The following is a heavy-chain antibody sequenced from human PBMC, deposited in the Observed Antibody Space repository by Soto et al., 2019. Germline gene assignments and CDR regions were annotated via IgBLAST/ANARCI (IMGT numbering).Heavy chain of an antibody. CDR2: VYYTGST. J-gene: IGHJ5*02. D-gene: IGHD2-21*02. Sequence: SETLSLTSTVSGASIRSTDYYWSWIRQASGKGLEWIGYVYYTGSTYYNPSPMSRLTISVDTSKNQFSLKLTSVTAAETAVYYCVRTAREGAVAPHWFDRWGQGTQVTVSS. V-gene: IGHV4-30-4*01. CDR3: VRTAREGAVAPHWFDR. CDR1: GASIRSTDYY.